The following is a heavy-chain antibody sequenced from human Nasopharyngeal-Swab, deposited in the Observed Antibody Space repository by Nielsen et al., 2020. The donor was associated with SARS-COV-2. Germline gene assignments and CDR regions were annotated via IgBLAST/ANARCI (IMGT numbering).Heavy chain of an antibody. J-gene: IGHJ4*02. D-gene: IGHD4-17*01. V-gene: IGHV2-5*02. CDR3: AQRTTLTSYGY. Sequence: WIRQPPGKALELLALIYWDDDKRYSPSLKSRLTITKDTSKNQVVLTMTNMDPVDTATYYCAQRTTLTSYGYWGQGTLVTVSS. CDR2: IYWDDDK.